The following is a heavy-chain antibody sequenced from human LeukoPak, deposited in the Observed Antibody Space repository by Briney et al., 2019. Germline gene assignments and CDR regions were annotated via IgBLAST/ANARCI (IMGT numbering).Heavy chain of an antibody. J-gene: IGHJ5*02. V-gene: IGHV3-23*01. CDR2: ISGSGSGGST. CDR3: AKATGTLGT. Sequence: GGSLRLSCAASGFTFSSSAMSWVRQAPGKGLEWVSNISGSGSGGSTYYADSVKGRFTISRDNSKNTLYLQMNSLTAEDTAIYYCAKATGTLGTWGQGTLVTVSS. CDR1: GFTFSSSA. D-gene: IGHD1-1*01.